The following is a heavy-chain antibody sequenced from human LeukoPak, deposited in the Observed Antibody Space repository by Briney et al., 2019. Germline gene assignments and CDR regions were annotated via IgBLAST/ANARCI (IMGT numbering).Heavy chain of an antibody. Sequence: SETLSLTCTVSGGSISSYYWSWIRQPARKGLEWIGRIYTSGSTNYNPSLKSRVTMSVDTSKNQFSLKLSSVTAADTAVYFCARAPSYYDSSGYLLMAFDIWGQGTMVTVSS. CDR3: ARAPSYYDSSGYLLMAFDI. CDR1: GGSISSYY. V-gene: IGHV4-4*07. CDR2: IYTSGST. D-gene: IGHD3-22*01. J-gene: IGHJ3*02.